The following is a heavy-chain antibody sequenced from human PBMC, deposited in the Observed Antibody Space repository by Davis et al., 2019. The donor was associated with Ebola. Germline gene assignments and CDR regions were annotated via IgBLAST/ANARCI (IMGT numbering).Heavy chain of an antibody. V-gene: IGHV4-59*11. CDR1: GVSISTHY. D-gene: IGHD3-16*01. J-gene: IGHJ4*02. CDR2: VYYSGYT. CDR3: AERGGSV. Sequence: PSETLSLTCTVSGVSISTHYWNWIRQPPGKGLEWIGSVYYSGYTTYSPSLKSRVTISIDTSKNNFSLRLRSVTAADTAVYYCAERGGSVWGQGTLVTVSS.